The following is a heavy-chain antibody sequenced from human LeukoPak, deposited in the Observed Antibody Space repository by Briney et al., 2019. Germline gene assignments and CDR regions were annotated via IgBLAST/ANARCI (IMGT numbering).Heavy chain of an antibody. CDR1: GFTFSSYS. D-gene: IGHD6-13*01. V-gene: IGHV3-21*01. Sequence: GGSLRLSCAASGFTFSSYSMNWVRQAPGKGLEWVSSISSSSSYIYYADSVKGRFTISRDNAKNSLYLQMNSLRAEDTAVYYCARDGYIAAAGPIDAFDIWGQGTMVTVSS. J-gene: IGHJ3*02. CDR2: ISSSSSYI. CDR3: ARDGYIAAAGPIDAFDI.